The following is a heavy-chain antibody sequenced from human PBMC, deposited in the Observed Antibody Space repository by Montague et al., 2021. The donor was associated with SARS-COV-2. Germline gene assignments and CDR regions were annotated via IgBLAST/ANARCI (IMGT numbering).Heavy chain of an antibody. V-gene: IGHV4-39*01. CDR3: ARFPTSYYYDSKAAPATPDAFDI. D-gene: IGHD3-22*01. CDR1: GGSISSSGYH. Sequence: SETLSLTCTVSGGSISSSGYHWGWIRQPPGKGLEWIGSIYYSGSTYYNPSLKSRVTISVDTSKNQFSLKLSSVTAADTAVYYCARFPTSYYYDSKAAPATPDAFDIWGQGTMVTVSS. J-gene: IGHJ3*02. CDR2: IYYSGST.